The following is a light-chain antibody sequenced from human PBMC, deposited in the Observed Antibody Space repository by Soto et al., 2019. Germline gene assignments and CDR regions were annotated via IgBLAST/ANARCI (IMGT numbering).Light chain of an antibody. J-gene: IGKJ1*01. CDR2: DAS. Sequence: DIQMTQSPSTLSASGGDRVTITCRASQSISSWLAWYQQKPGKAPKLLIYDASSLESGVPSRFSGSGSGTEFTLTISSLQPDDFATYHCQQYRYSRTCAQGTKLDI. CDR1: QSISSW. V-gene: IGKV1-5*01. CDR3: QQYRYSRT.